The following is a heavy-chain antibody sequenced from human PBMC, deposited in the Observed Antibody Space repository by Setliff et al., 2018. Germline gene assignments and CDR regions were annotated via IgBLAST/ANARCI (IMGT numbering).Heavy chain of an antibody. J-gene: IGHJ4*02. CDR2: IYHSGST. CDR3: ARHGLQFLEWLSAFDY. Sequence: SETLSLTCAVSGYSISSGYYWGWIRQPPGKGLEWIGNIYHSGSTYYNPSLKSRVTISVDTSKNQFSLRLTSVTAADTAVYYCARHGLQFLEWLSAFDYWGQGTLVTVSS. D-gene: IGHD3-3*01. V-gene: IGHV4-38-2*01. CDR1: GYSISSGYY.